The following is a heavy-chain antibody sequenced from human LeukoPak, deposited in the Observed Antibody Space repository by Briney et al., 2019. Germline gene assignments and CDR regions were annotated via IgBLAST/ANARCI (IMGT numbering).Heavy chain of an antibody. CDR3: ARHDFWEMSTISFGWFDH. CDR2: INHRGSA. J-gene: IGHJ5*02. CDR1: RGSLSGYY. V-gene: IGHV4-34*01. Sequence: SETLSLTSALYRGSLSGYYSSCIRHSPRKGLEWSGEINHRGSATYNPSLTRRVTISVDTSKSQFSLKLSSVTAADTAVYYCARHDFWEMSTISFGWFDHWGQGTLVTVSS. D-gene: IGHD5-24*01.